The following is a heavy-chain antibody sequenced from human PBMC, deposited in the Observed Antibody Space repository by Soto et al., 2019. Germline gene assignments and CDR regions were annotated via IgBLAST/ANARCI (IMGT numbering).Heavy chain of an antibody. D-gene: IGHD2-21*01. CDR3: ATDPYCGSAPGCSALDA. CDR1: GYPFTSSG. V-gene: IGHV1-18*04. Sequence: ASVKVCCKASGYPFTSSGFSWVRQAPGQGLEWMGWISAYNGNTLYAQKFKGRVTMTTDTSTSTAYMELGSLRSDDTAVYYCATDPYCGSAPGCSALDAWGQGTPVTVSS. CDR2: ISAYNGNT. J-gene: IGHJ6*02.